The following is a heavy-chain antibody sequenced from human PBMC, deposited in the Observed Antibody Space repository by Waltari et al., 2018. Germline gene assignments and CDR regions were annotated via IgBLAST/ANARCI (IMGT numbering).Heavy chain of an antibody. CDR2: INSDGSST. Sequence: EVQLVESGGGLVQPGGSLRLSCAASGITFSRYWMPWVRQAHGKGLVWVSRINSDGSSTSYADSVKGRFTISRDNAKNTLYLQMNSLRAEDTAVYYCATCYYYDSSGNYYVSDYWGQGTLVTVSS. CDR3: ATCYYYDSSGNYYVSDY. V-gene: IGHV3-74*01. D-gene: IGHD3-22*01. CDR1: GITFSRYW. J-gene: IGHJ4*02.